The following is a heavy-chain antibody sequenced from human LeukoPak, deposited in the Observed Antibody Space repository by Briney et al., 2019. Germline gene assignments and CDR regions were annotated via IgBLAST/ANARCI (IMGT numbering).Heavy chain of an antibody. Sequence: SETLSLTCTVSGGSISGGSHHWGWFRQSPGKGLEWIGSLYLSRTTYYNPSLNSRVTISVDTSKNQFSLQLSSVTAADTAVYYCARVGTTGYYFDYWGQGTLVTVSS. CDR3: ARVGTTGYYFDY. CDR2: LYLSRTT. V-gene: IGHV4-39*07. D-gene: IGHD4-17*01. CDR1: GGSISGGSHH. J-gene: IGHJ4*02.